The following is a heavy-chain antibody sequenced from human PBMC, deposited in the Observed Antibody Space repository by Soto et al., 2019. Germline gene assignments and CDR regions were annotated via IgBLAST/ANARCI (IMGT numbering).Heavy chain of an antibody. D-gene: IGHD3-22*01. V-gene: IGHV3-49*04. Sequence: GSLRLSCTASGXTVGDYSMSWVRQAPGKGLEWVGFIRSKAYGGTTEYAASVKGIFTISRDDSKSIAYLQMNRLKTEDTAVYYCGYYYDSSGSYYWGQGTLAPVSS. CDR2: IRSKAYGGTT. CDR1: GXTVGDYS. J-gene: IGHJ4*02. CDR3: GYYYDSSGSYY.